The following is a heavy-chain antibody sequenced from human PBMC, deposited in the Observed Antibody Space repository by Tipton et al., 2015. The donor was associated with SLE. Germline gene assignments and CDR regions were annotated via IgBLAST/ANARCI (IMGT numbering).Heavy chain of an antibody. Sequence: SLRLSCAASGFTFSSYEMNWVRQAPGKGLEWVSYISSSGSTIYYADSVQGRFIISRDNSKNTLFLQMNSLRADDTATYYCTTRPGFYYFDYWGQGTLVAVSS. J-gene: IGHJ4*02. D-gene: IGHD7-27*01. CDR3: TTRPGFYYFDY. CDR1: GFTFSSYE. V-gene: IGHV3-48*03. CDR2: ISSSGSTI.